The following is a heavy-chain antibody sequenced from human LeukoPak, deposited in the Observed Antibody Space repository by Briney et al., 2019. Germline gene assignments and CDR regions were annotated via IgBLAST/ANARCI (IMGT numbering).Heavy chain of an antibody. D-gene: IGHD1-1*01. Sequence: PGGSLRLSCAASGFTFSSYEMNWVRQAPGKGLEWVVKGRFTISRDNSKNTLYLQMNSLRVEDTAVYYCARDGRVASTGTGYDAFDFWGQGTKVTVSS. CDR1: GFTFSSYE. CDR3: ARDGRVASTGTGYDAFDF. J-gene: IGHJ3*01. V-gene: IGHV3-48*03.